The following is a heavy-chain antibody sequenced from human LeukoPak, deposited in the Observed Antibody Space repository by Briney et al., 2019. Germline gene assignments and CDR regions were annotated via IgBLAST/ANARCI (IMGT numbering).Heavy chain of an antibody. CDR1: GFTFSSYA. D-gene: IGHD3-10*01. Sequence: PGGSLRLSCAASGFTFSSYAMSWVRQAPGKGLEWVANIKQDGSEKYYVDSVKGRFTISRDNAKNSLYLQMNSLRAEDTAVYYCARAPGTRGSYWGQGTLVTVSS. CDR2: IKQDGSEK. J-gene: IGHJ4*02. CDR3: ARAPGTRGSY. V-gene: IGHV3-7*01.